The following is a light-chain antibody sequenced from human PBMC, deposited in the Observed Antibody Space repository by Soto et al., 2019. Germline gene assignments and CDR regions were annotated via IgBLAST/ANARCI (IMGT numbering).Light chain of an antibody. CDR2: DVS. CDR3: QQYNSYSWT. V-gene: IGKV1-5*01. J-gene: IGKJ1*01. Sequence: DIQMTQSPSTLSASVGDRVTITCRASQSISSWLAWYQQKPGKAPRLLIYDVSILESGVPSRFSGSGSGTEFTLTITSLQPDDFATYYCQQYNSYSWTFGQGTKVEIK. CDR1: QSISSW.